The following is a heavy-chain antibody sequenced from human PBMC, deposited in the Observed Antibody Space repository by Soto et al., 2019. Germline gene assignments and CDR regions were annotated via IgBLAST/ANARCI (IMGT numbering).Heavy chain of an antibody. CDR2: INAGNGNT. J-gene: IGHJ4*02. V-gene: IGHV1-3*01. CDR1: GYTFTSYA. Sequence: ASVKVSCKASGYTFTSYAMHWVRQAPGQRLEWMGWINAGNGNTKYSQKFQGRVTITRDTSASTAYMELSSLRSEDTAVYYCARDPDRIAAPGTLDYWGQGTLVTVSS. CDR3: ARDPDRIAAPGTLDY. D-gene: IGHD6-13*01.